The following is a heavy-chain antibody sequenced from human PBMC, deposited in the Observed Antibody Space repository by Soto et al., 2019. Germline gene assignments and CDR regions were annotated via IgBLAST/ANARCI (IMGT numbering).Heavy chain of an antibody. J-gene: IGHJ4*02. Sequence: GASVKVSCKSSGYTFTAYGITWVRQAPGQGLEWLGWISGYNGNTNYAQNFQGRVTVTTDTYTSTASMELRSLTSDDTAVYYCARDKVDSSSWYYFDYWGQGTLVTVSS. V-gene: IGHV1-18*01. CDR3: ARDKVDSSSWYYFDY. D-gene: IGHD6-13*01. CDR2: ISGYNGNT. CDR1: GYTFTAYG.